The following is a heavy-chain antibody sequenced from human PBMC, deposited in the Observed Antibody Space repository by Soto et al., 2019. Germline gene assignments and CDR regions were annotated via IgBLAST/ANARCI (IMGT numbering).Heavy chain of an antibody. CDR2: IYHSGST. CDR3: ARVNEDSSGYLDY. Sequence: QLQLQESGSGLVKPSQTLSLTCAVSGGSISSGGYSWSWIRQPAGKSLEWIGYIYHSGSTYYNPSLKSRVTISVDRSKNQFSLKLSSVTAADTAVYYCARVNEDSSGYLDYWGQGTLVTVSS. J-gene: IGHJ4*02. CDR1: GGSISSGGYS. D-gene: IGHD3-22*01. V-gene: IGHV4-30-2*01.